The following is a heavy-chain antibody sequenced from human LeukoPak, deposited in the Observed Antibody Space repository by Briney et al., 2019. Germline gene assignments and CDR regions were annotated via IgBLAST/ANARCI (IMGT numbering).Heavy chain of an antibody. CDR2: IYYSGST. Sequence: SETLSLTCTVSGGSISSYYWSWIRQPPGKGPEWIGYIYYSGSTNYNPSLKSQVTISVDTSKNQFSLKLSSVTAADTAVYYCARGGYSGYDLDYWGQGTLVTVSS. CDR3: ARGGYSGYDLDY. V-gene: IGHV4-59*01. CDR1: GGSISSYY. J-gene: IGHJ4*02. D-gene: IGHD5-12*01.